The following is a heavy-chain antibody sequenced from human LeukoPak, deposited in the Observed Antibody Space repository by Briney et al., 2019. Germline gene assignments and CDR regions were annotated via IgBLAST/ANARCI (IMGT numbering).Heavy chain of an antibody. Sequence: SETLSLTCTVSGGSISSGDYYWSWIRQPPGEGLQWIGSIYSTGSTYYTPSLKGRVTISVDTSKNLFSLKLSSVTAADTAVYYCARDNYDYVWGSYRQRNPEYLQHWGQGTLVTVSS. CDR1: GGSISSGDYY. J-gene: IGHJ1*01. D-gene: IGHD3-16*02. CDR2: IYSTGST. V-gene: IGHV4-30-4*08. CDR3: ARDNYDYVWGSYRQRNPEYLQH.